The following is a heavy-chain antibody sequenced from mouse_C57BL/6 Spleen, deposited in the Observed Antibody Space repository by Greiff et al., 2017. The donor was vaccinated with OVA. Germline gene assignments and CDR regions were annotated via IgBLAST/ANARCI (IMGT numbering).Heavy chain of an antibody. J-gene: IGHJ4*01. CDR1: GYTFTSYW. D-gene: IGHD1-1*01. CDR2: IDPSDSYT. CDR3: ARSNYYGSSTGGYAVDY. Sequence: QVQLKQPGAELVKPGASVKLSCKASGYTFTSYWMQWVKQRPGQGLEWIGEIDPSDSYTNYNQKFKGKATLTVDTSSSTAYMQLSSLTSEDSAVYYCARSNYYGSSTGGYAVDYWGQGTSVTVSS. V-gene: IGHV1-50*01.